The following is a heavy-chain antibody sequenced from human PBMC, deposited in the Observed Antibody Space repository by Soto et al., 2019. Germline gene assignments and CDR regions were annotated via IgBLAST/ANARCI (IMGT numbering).Heavy chain of an antibody. Sequence: SQTLSLTCTVSCGSISSSSYYWGWIRQPPGKGLEWIGSIYYSGSTYYNPSLKSRVTISVDTSKNQFSLKLSSVTAADTAVYYCARPGRIVVVPAAMFAFDIWGQGTMVTVSS. CDR2: IYYSGST. J-gene: IGHJ3*02. CDR3: ARPGRIVVVPAAMFAFDI. D-gene: IGHD2-2*01. V-gene: IGHV4-39*01. CDR1: CGSISSSSYY.